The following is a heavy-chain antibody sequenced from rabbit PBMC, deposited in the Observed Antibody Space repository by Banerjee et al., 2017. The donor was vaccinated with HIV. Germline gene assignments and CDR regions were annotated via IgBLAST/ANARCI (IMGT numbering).Heavy chain of an antibody. CDR2: IYAGRGGTT. CDR3: ARDGFGTGPDYDL. D-gene: IGHD7-1*01. V-gene: IGHV1S45*01. Sequence: QEQLVESGGDLVQPEGSLTLTCTASGFSFSTSYWICWVRQAPGKGLEWIACIYAGRGGTTYYASWAKGRFTISKTSSTTVTLQMTSLTAADTATYFCARDGFGTGPDYDLWGPGTLVTVS. J-gene: IGHJ4*01. CDR1: GFSFSTSYW.